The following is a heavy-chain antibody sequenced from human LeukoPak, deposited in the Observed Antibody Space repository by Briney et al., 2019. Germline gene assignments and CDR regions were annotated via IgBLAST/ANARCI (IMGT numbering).Heavy chain of an antibody. CDR3: ARTPNRFYDF. Sequence: GGSLRLSCAASGFTFSSYAFNWVRQAPGKGLEWVSGITMSGDSTYYADSVKGRFTITRDNSKNTLYLQMTSLRAEDTALYYCARTPNRFYDFWGQGTLVTVSS. CDR2: ITMSGDST. V-gene: IGHV3-23*01. CDR1: GFTFSSYA. J-gene: IGHJ4*02.